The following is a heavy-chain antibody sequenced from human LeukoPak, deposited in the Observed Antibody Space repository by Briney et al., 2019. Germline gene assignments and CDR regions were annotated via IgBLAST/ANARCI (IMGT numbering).Heavy chain of an antibody. Sequence: GGSLRLSCAASGFTFSSYEMNWVRQAPGKGLEWVSYTSSSGSTIYYADSVKGRFTISRDNAKNSLYLQMNSLRAEDTAVYYCARRLGYCSGGSCYWGQGTLVTVSS. J-gene: IGHJ4*02. CDR1: GFTFSSYE. D-gene: IGHD2-15*01. V-gene: IGHV3-48*03. CDR3: ARRLGYCSGGSCY. CDR2: TSSSGSTI.